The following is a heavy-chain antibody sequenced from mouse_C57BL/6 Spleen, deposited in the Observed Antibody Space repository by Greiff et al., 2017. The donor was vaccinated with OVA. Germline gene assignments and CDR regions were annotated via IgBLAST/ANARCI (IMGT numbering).Heavy chain of an antibody. CDR2: IDPETGGT. D-gene: IGHD2-3*01. V-gene: IGHV1-15*01. CDR3: TRGAMGWLPPFDY. Sequence: VKLQESGAELVRPGASVTLSCKASGYTFTDYEMHWVKQTPVHGLEWIGAIDPETGGTAYNQKFKGKAILTADKSSSTAYMELRSLTSEDSAVYYCTRGAMGWLPPFDYWGQGTTLTVSS. CDR1: GYTFTDYE. J-gene: IGHJ2*01.